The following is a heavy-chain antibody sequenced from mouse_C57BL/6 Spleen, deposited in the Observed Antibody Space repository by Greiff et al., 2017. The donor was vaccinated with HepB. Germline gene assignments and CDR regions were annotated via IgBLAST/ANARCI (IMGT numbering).Heavy chain of an antibody. Sequence: QVQLKESGAELVRPGTSVKVSCKASGYAFTNYLIEWVKQRPGQGLEWIGVINPGSGGTNYNEKFKGKATLTADKSSSTAYMQLSSLTSEDSAVYFCARGGGLRPYFDVWGTGTTVTVSS. CDR1: GYAFTNYL. J-gene: IGHJ1*03. CDR2: INPGSGGT. D-gene: IGHD2-4*01. CDR3: ARGGGLRPYFDV. V-gene: IGHV1-54*01.